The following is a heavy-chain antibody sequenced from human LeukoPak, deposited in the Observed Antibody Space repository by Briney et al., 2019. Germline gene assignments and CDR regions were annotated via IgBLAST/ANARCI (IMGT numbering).Heavy chain of an antibody. CDR2: IKGDGSDK. V-gene: IGHV3-7*01. CDR3: SRGGYIRGWFDIDY. J-gene: IGHJ4*02. Sequence: GGSLRLSCAASGFTFSQYWMAWVRQAPGKGLEWVANIKGDGSDKYYVDSVKGRFTLSRDNAKSSWSLQMTSPRAEDTAVYYCSRGGYIRGWFDIDYWGQGTLVTVSS. CDR1: GFTFSQYW. D-gene: IGHD6-19*01.